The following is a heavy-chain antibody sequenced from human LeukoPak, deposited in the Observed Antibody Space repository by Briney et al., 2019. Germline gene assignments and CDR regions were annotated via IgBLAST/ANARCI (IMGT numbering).Heavy chain of an antibody. CDR3: ARTTVTYYTDV. J-gene: IGHJ6*03. CDR1: EGSFSSYA. CDR2: IIPIFGTA. V-gene: IGHV1-69*05. Sequence: SVKVSCKPSEGSFSSYAISWVRPAPRQGLEWMGGIIPIFGTANYAQKFQGRVTITTDESTSTAYMELSSLRSEDTAVYYWARTTVTYYTDVWLKATTLTDCS. D-gene: IGHD4-11*01.